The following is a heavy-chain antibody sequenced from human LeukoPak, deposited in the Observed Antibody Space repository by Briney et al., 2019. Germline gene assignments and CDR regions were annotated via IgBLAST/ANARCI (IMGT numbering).Heavy chain of an antibody. CDR1: GFSFSDYG. CDR3: ARSGSYYGIDY. V-gene: IGHV3-20*04. CDR2: ISWNGVST. Sequence: PGGSLRLSCAASGFSFSDYGMSWVRQAPGKGLEWVSGISWNGVSTGYADSVKGRFTISRDNAKNSLYLQMNSLRAEDTAVYYCARSGSYYGIDYWGQGTLVTVSS. J-gene: IGHJ4*02. D-gene: IGHD1-26*01.